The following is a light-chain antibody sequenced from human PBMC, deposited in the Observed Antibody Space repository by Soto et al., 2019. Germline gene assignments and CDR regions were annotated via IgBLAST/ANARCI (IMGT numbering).Light chain of an antibody. J-gene: IGKJ4*01. CDR3: QQLNVNPLT. V-gene: IGKV1-9*01. CDR2: AGS. CDR1: QGISTY. Sequence: IHLTQSPSSLSASVLDRFTITCRASQGISTYLAWYQQKPGKAPKLLIYAGSTLQSGVPSRFSGSGSGTVFTPTITSRQPEVFAIYFCQQLNVNPLTLGGGTRVDIK.